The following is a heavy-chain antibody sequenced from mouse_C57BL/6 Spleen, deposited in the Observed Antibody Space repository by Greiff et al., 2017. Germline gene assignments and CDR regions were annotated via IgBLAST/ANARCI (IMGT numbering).Heavy chain of an antibody. D-gene: IGHD2-1*01. CDR3: ARRIYYGSGAYAMDY. CDR2: ISSGSSTI. V-gene: IGHV5-17*01. Sequence: EVKLVESGGGLVKPGGSLKLSCAASGFTFSDYGMHWVRQAPEKGLEWVAYISSGSSTIYYAATVKGRFTISRDTAKNTLCLQMTRLRSEDTAMYYCARRIYYGSGAYAMDYWGQGTSVTVSS. CDR1: GFTFSDYG. J-gene: IGHJ4*01.